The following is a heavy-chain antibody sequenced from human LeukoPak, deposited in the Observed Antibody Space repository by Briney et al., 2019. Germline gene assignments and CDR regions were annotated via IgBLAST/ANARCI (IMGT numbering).Heavy chain of an antibody. CDR1: GFTFSSYG. Sequence: GGSLGLSCAASGFTFSSYGMHWVRQAPGKGLEWVAFIRYDGSNKYYADSVKDRFTISRDNSKNTLYLQMNSLRDEDTAVYYCAKRGVEIATIYYMDVWGKGTAVT. CDR3: AKRGVEIATIYYMDV. V-gene: IGHV3-30*02. D-gene: IGHD5-24*01. CDR2: IRYDGSNK. J-gene: IGHJ6*03.